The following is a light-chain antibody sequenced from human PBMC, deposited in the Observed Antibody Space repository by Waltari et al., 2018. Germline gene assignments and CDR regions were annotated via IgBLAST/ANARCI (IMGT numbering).Light chain of an antibody. Sequence: SYVLTQPPSVSVAPGETSSITCGGDHIGGYSVHWYQQKPGQAPVLVLYYDNNRPSGIPERFSGSNFGNTATLTISRVEAGDEADYYCQVSDSTADLVVFGGGTKLTVL. J-gene: IGLJ2*01. V-gene: IGLV3-21*04. CDR3: QVSDSTADLVV. CDR1: HIGGYS. CDR2: YDN.